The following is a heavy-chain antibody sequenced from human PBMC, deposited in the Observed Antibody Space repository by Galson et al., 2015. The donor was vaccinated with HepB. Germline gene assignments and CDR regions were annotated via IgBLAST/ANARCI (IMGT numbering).Heavy chain of an antibody. J-gene: IGHJ4*02. CDR1: GYSFASYW. V-gene: IGHV5-10-1*01. D-gene: IGHD3-9*01. CDR3: ARHQGRYFDWLQRAY. CDR2: IDPSDSYS. Sequence: QSGAEVKKPGESLRISCKGSGYSFASYWISWVRQMPGKGLEWMGRIDPSDSYSNYSPSFQGHVTISADKSISTAYLQWSSLKAPDTAMYYCARHQGRYFDWLQRAYWGQGTLVTVSS.